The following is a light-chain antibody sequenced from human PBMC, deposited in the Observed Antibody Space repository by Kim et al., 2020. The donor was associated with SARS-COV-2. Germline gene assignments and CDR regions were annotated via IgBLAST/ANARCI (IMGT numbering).Light chain of an antibody. V-gene: IGLV3-1*01. CDR2: QDA. Sequence: VSPGQTASISCSGDKLGNKYAYWYQQKPGQSPILVIYQDAKRPSGIPERFSGSNSGNTATLTISGTQAMDEADYYCQAWERSTAIFGGGTKVTVL. CDR3: QAWERSTAI. J-gene: IGLJ2*01. CDR1: KLGNKY.